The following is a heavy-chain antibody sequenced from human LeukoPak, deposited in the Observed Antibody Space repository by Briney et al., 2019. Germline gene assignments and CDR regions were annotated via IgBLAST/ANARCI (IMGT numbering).Heavy chain of an antibody. D-gene: IGHD6-13*01. V-gene: IGHV3-15*01. CDR3: TTGYSRSWYY. J-gene: IGHJ4*02. Sequence: GGSLRLSCVASGFTISGAWMSWVRQVPGKGLEWIGHIRSRTDGGTTDYAAPVKGRFTISRDNSKNTLYLQMNSLKTEDTAVYYCTTGYSRSWYYWGQGTLVTVSS. CDR1: GFTISGAW. CDR2: IRSRTDGGTT.